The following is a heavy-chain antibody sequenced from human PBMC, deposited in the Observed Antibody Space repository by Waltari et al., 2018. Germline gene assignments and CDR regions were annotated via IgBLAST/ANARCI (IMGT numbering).Heavy chain of an antibody. J-gene: IGHJ3*01. CDR2: INWNGDSI. CDR3: LKKNDEVYDRNGLVYDAFDV. D-gene: IGHD3-22*01. CDR1: GFTFDDFA. Sequence: EVQLVESGGGLVHPGRSLSLSCAASGFTFDDFAMHWVRQVPGKGLEWVAGINWNGDSIGDGDSVKGRFTISRDNARNSLYLQMNSLTTEDTAVYYCLKKNDEVYDRNGLVYDAFDVWGQGTMVTVST. V-gene: IGHV3-9*01.